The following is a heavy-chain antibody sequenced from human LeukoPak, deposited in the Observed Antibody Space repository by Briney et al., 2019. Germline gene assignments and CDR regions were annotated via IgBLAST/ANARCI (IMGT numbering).Heavy chain of an antibody. CDR2: ISSSSTTI. J-gene: IGHJ4*02. V-gene: IGHV3-48*01. CDR3: ASTPGPAMVTGDDY. CDR1: GFTFSSHS. Sequence: GGSLRLSCAASGFTFSSHSMNWVRQAPGKGLEWVSYISSSSTTIYYADSVEGRFAISRDNAKNSLYLQMNSLRVEDTAVYYCASTPGPAMVTGDDYWGQGTLVTVSS. D-gene: IGHD5-18*01.